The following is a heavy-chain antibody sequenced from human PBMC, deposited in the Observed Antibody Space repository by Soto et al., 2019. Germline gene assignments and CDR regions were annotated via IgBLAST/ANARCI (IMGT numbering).Heavy chain of an antibody. J-gene: IGHJ6*04. D-gene: IGHD1-1*01. CDR2: IFYSGTT. V-gene: IGHV4-30-4*01. Sequence: SETLSLTCTVSGDSISSADYYWSWIRQTPGKGLEWIGHIFYSGTTYYNPSLKSRLTISVDTSKNHFSLRLTSVTAADTAVYYCARDLWVEPELYYYGMDVWGNGTTXTV. CDR3: ARDLWVEPELYYYGMDV. CDR1: GDSISSADYY.